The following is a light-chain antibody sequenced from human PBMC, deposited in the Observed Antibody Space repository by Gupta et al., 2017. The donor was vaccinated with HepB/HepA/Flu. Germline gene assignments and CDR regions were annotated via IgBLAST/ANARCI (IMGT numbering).Light chain of an antibody. J-gene: IGLJ3*02. CDR1: RPNIGHNP. Sequence: SVLTQPPSASGTPRQRFTMSSFGSRPNIGHNPINWYQQCPGTAPKLLIYNNNQRPSGVPDRFSGSKSGTSASLAIGGPQAKDEATYYCAAWDDSRQGVVFGGGTKVTVL. V-gene: IGLV1-44*01. CDR3: AAWDDSRQGVV. CDR2: NNN.